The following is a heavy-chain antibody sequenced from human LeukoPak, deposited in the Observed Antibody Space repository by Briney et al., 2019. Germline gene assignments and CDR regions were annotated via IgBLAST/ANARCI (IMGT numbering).Heavy chain of an antibody. Sequence: PGGSLRLSCAASGFTFSSYSMNWVRQAPGKRLEWVSSISSNSSYIYYADSVKGRFTISRDNAKNSLYLQMNSLRAEDTAVYYCARDRGIAAAGAAYNWFDPWGQGTLVTVSS. CDR2: ISSNSSYI. J-gene: IGHJ5*02. CDR1: GFTFSSYS. D-gene: IGHD6-13*01. V-gene: IGHV3-21*01. CDR3: ARDRGIAAAGAAYNWFDP.